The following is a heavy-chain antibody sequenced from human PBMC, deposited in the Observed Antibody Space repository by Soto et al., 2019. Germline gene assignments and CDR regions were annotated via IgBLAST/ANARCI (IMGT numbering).Heavy chain of an antibody. V-gene: IGHV4-30-4*01. CDR1: GGSISSGDYY. Sequence: SETLSLTCTVSGGSISSGDYYWSWIRQPPGKGLEWIGYIYYSGSTYYNPSLKSRVTISVDTSKNQFSLKLSSVTAADTAMYYCARARIVGATTNFDYWGQGTLVTVSS. D-gene: IGHD1-26*01. CDR2: IYYSGST. CDR3: ARARIVGATTNFDY. J-gene: IGHJ4*02.